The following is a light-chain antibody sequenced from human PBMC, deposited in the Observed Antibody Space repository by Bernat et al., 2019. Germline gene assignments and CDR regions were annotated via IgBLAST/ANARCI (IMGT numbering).Light chain of an antibody. CDR3: QVWDSSSDHLV. CDR2: DDY. V-gene: IGLV1-51*01. CDR1: DSNIGRNY. Sequence: QSVLTQPPSVSAAPGQKVTISCSGGDSNIGRNYVCWYQRLPGTAPKLLIYDDYKRPSGIPERFSGSNSGNTATLTISRVEAGDEADYYCQVWDSSSDHLVFGGGTKLTVL. J-gene: IGLJ3*02.